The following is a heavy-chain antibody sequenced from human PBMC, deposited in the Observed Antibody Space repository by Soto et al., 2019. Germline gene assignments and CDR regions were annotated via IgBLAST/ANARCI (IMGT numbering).Heavy chain of an antibody. D-gene: IGHD5-18*01. CDR2: ISGSGGST. Sequence: LRLSCAASGFTFSSYAMSWVRQAPGKGLEWVSAISGSGGSTYYADSVKGRFTISRDNSKNTLYLQMNSLRAEDTAVYYCAKDPVFPSTAPGIWGQGTMVTVSS. CDR1: GFTFSSYA. CDR3: AKDPVFPSTAPGI. V-gene: IGHV3-23*01. J-gene: IGHJ3*02.